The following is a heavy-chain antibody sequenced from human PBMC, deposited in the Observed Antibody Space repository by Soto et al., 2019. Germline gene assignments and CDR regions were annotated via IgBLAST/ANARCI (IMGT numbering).Heavy chain of an antibody. CDR1: GYTFTSYD. J-gene: IGHJ5*02. CDR3: ARGSNYDFWSGYLPDYNWFDP. CDR2: MNPNSGNT. D-gene: IGHD3-3*01. Sequence: QVQLVQSGAEVKKPGASVKVSCKASGYTFTSYDINWVRQATGQGLEWMGWMNPNSGNTGYAQKYKGRVTMTKNTSISTAYRELSSLRSEDTAVYYCARGSNYDFWSGYLPDYNWFDPWGQGNLVTVSS. V-gene: IGHV1-8*01.